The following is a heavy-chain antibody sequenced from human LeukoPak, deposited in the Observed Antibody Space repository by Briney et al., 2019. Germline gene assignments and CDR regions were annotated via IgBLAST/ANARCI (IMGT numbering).Heavy chain of an antibody. CDR3: AKSTTVTTYYYYYYMDV. Sequence: PGGSLRLSCAASGFIYSSYGMSWVRQAPGKGLEWVSSISGSGGGTYYADSVKGRFTISRDNSKNTLYLQMNSLRAEDTAMYYCAKSTTVTTYYYYYYMDVWGKGTTVTISS. V-gene: IGHV3-23*01. D-gene: IGHD4-17*01. CDR2: ISGSGGGT. CDR1: GFIYSSYG. J-gene: IGHJ6*03.